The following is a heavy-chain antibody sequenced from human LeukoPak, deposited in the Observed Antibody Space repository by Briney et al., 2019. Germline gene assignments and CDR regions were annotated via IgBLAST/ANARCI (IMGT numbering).Heavy chain of an antibody. CDR1: GYSFSNYG. D-gene: IGHD3-22*01. CDR2: IHTYNRDT. V-gene: IGHV1-18*01. J-gene: IGHJ4*02. Sequence: ASVKVSCKASGYSFSNYGITWVRQAPGQGLEWMGRIHTYNRDTNYAQKFQGRVTMTTDTSTSTVYMELGSLRSDDTAVYYCAREAEYSYDRHFDFWGQGTLVTVSS. CDR3: AREAEYSYDRHFDF.